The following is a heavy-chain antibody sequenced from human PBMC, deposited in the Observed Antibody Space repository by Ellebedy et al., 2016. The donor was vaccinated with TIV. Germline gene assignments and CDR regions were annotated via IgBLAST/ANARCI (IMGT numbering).Heavy chain of an antibody. V-gene: IGHV1-69*13. CDR3: ARDRLTSSWYYGMDV. J-gene: IGHJ6*02. Sequence: SVKVSCKASGGTFSSYGISWVRQAPGQGLEWMGGIIPISGIVNYAQQFQGRVAITADEPTSTAYMELSSLRSEDTAVYYCARDRLTSSWYYGMDVWGQGTTVTVSS. CDR2: IIPISGIV. CDR1: GGTFSSYG. D-gene: IGHD6-13*01.